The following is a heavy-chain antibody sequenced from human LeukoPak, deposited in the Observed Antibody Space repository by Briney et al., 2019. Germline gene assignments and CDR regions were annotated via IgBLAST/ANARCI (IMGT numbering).Heavy chain of an antibody. D-gene: IGHD3-22*01. V-gene: IGHV3-30*04. CDR2: MSYDGSNK. Sequence: PGRSLRLSCAASGFTFSSHAMHWVRQAPGKGLEWVAVMSYDGSNKYYADSVKGRFTISRDNSKNTLYLQMNSLRAEDTAVYYCARDQPYYYDSSGPPSAFDIWGQGTMVTVSS. J-gene: IGHJ3*02. CDR3: ARDQPYYYDSSGPPSAFDI. CDR1: GFTFSSHA.